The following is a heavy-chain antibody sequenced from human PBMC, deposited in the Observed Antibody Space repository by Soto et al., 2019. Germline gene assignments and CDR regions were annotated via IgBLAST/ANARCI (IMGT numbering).Heavy chain of an antibody. CDR2: MNPNSGNT. J-gene: IGHJ6*03. V-gene: IGHV1-8*01. Sequence: ASVKVSCKASGYTFTSYDINWVRQATGQGLEWMGWMNPNSGNTGYAQKFQGRVTMTRNTSISTAYMELSSLRSEDTAVYYCARGRGKYYGSGSFLGVYYYYYMDVWGKGTTVTVS. CDR1: GYTFTSYD. CDR3: ARGRGKYYGSGSFLGVYYYYYMDV. D-gene: IGHD3-10*01.